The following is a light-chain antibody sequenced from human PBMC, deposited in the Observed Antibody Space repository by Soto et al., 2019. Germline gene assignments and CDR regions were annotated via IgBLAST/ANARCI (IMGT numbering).Light chain of an antibody. CDR1: QSVSSY. V-gene: IGKV3-11*01. Sequence: EIVLTQSPATLSLSPGERATLSCRASQSVSSYLAWYQQKPGQAPRLLIYDASNRATGIPARFSGSGSGTDFTLTISGLEPEDCAVYYCQQRSNWLFTFGPGTKVDIK. J-gene: IGKJ3*01. CDR3: QQRSNWLFT. CDR2: DAS.